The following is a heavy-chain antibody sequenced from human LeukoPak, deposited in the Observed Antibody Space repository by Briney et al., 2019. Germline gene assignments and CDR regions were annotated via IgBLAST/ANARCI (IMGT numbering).Heavy chain of an antibody. CDR1: GYTFTSYD. CDR2: MNHNSGNT. CDR3: ARAIDPYYYMDV. Sequence: ASVKVSCKASGYTFTSYDINWVRQATGQGREWMGWMNHNSGNTGYAQKFQGRVTITRNTSISTAYMELSSLRSEDTALYYCARAIDPYYYMDVLGKGTTVTVSS. J-gene: IGHJ6*03. V-gene: IGHV1-8*03.